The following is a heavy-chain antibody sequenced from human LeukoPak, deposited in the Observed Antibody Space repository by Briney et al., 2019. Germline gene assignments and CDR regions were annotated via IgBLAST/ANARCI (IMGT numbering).Heavy chain of an antibody. CDR2: ISYDGSNK. Sequence: PGRSLRLSCAASGFTFSSYAMHWVRQAPGKGLEWVAVISYDGSNKFYADSVKGRFTISRDNSKNTLYLQMNSLRAEDTAVYYCARDYTAVAGPIDYWGQGTLVTVSS. V-gene: IGHV3-30-3*01. J-gene: IGHJ4*02. CDR1: GFTFSSYA. CDR3: ARDYTAVAGPIDY. D-gene: IGHD6-19*01.